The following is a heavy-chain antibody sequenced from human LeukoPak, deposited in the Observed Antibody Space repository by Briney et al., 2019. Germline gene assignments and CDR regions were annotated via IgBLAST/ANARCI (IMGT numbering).Heavy chain of an antibody. Sequence: GGSLRLSCAASEFTFSHYAMHWVRRAPGKALEWVATISSDGGNRYYSDSVKGRFTISRDNSKNTLYLQMNSLRPEDTAVFHCARGRAVTGSTVIDYWGQGTLVTVSS. CDR2: ISSDGGNR. J-gene: IGHJ4*02. D-gene: IGHD6-19*01. V-gene: IGHV3-30-3*01. CDR1: EFTFSHYA. CDR3: ARGRAVTGSTVIDY.